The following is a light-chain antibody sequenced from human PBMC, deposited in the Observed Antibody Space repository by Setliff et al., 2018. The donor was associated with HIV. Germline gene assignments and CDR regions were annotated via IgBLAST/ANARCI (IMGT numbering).Light chain of an antibody. CDR2: GEP. J-gene: IGLJ1*01. CDR3: QSYDESLSGSYV. V-gene: IGLV1-40*01. CDR1: NSNIGAGYD. Sequence: KRVTISCTGSNSNIGAGYDVHWYQQLPGTAPKLLIYGEPNRPSGVPDRFSGSKSGTSASLGITGLQAEDEADYYCQSYDESLSGSYVFGTGTKVTVL.